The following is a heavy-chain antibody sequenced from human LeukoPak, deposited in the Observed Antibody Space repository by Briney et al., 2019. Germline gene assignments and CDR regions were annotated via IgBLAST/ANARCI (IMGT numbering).Heavy chain of an antibody. V-gene: IGHV3-30*18. Sequence: PGGSLRLSCAVSGFTFSTYGMHWVRQAPGKGPEWVVVISYDGSNKYYAESVKGRFTISRDNSKNTLYLQMNSLRAEDTAVYYCAKDEGHCTGGSCYRQDYWGQGTLVTVSS. CDR1: GFTFSTYG. CDR2: ISYDGSNK. J-gene: IGHJ4*02. D-gene: IGHD2-15*01. CDR3: AKDEGHCTGGSCYRQDY.